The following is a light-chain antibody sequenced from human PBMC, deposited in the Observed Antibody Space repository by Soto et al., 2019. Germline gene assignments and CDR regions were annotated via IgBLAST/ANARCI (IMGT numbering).Light chain of an antibody. CDR1: QSVDSN. CDR3: QQYNNWWT. Sequence: EILMTQSPATLSVSPGERATLSCRASQSVDSNLAWYQQKPGQAPRLLIYGASTRATGISARFSGSGSGTEITLTISSLQSEDFGVYYCQQYNNWWTFGQGTKVEI. V-gene: IGKV3-15*01. CDR2: GAS. J-gene: IGKJ1*01.